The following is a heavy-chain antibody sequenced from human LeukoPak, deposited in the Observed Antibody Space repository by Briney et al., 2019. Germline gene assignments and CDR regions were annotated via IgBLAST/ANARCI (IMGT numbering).Heavy chain of an antibody. CDR1: GASISNSTYY. Sequence: SETLSLTCNVSGASISNSTYYWGWIRQPPGKGLEWIVSIYYSGSTYCKPSLKSRLTISVNTSKNQFSLNLSSVTAADTAVYYWASAIQDPHSHWGQGTLVTVSS. CDR3: ASAIQDPHSH. J-gene: IGHJ4*02. V-gene: IGHV4-39*07. D-gene: IGHD5-18*01. CDR2: IYYSGST.